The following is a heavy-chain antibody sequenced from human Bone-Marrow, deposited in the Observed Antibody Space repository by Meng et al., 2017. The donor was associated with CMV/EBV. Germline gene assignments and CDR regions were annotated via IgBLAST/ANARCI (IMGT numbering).Heavy chain of an antibody. V-gene: IGHV1-2*02. D-gene: IGHD5-24*01. CDR2: INPNSGGT. Sequence: ASVKVSCKASGYTFTSYDINWVRQAPGQGLEWMGWINPNSGGTNYAQKFQGRVTMTRDTSISTAYMELSRLRSDDTAVYYCARDKGYRHGYNYVLPDYWGQRTLVTVSS. CDR1: GYTFTSYD. J-gene: IGHJ4*02. CDR3: ARDKGYRHGYNYVLPDY.